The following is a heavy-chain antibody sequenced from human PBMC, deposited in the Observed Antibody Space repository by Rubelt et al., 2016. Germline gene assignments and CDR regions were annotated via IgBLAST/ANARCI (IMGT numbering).Heavy chain of an antibody. D-gene: IGHD2-2*01. V-gene: IGHV3-33*06. CDR2: IWSDGSNK. CDR3: AKAIKIGAVPAAIGLGMDV. J-gene: IGHJ6*02. Sequence: GGGVVQPGGSLRLSCAAFGFTFSHYGMHWVRQTPGKGLESVAIIWSDGSNKDYTDSVKGRFTISRDNSKNTLYLQMNSLRAEDTAVYYCAKAIKIGAVPAAIGLGMDVWGQGTTVTVSS. CDR1: GFTFSHYG.